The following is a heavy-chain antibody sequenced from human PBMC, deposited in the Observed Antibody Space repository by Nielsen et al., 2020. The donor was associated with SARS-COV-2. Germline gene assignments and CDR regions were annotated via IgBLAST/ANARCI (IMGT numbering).Heavy chain of an antibody. J-gene: IGHJ3*02. V-gene: IGHV4-59*08. D-gene: IGHD3-10*02. CDR3: ARHVFLPYDAFDI. CDR2: IYYSGST. CDR1: GGSISGHY. Sequence: SETLSLTCTVSGGSISGHYWSWIRQPPGREMEYIGYIYYSGSTNYNPSLKSRVTISVDTSKNQFSLKLSSVTAADTAVYYCARHVFLPYDAFDIWGQGTMVTVSS.